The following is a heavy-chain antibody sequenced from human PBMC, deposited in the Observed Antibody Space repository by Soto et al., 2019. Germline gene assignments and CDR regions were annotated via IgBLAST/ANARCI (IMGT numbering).Heavy chain of an antibody. Sequence: QVQLVQSGAEVKKPGASGKVSCKASGYTFTSYALHWVRQAPVQRLEWMAWINAGNGNTRFSRKFQDRVTLTRDASASTAYMDLSSLTSADTALFYCSRGGDGALIVDWGQGTLVTVSS. CDR1: GYTFTSYA. CDR3: SRGGDGALIVD. CDR2: INAGNGNT. J-gene: IGHJ4*02. V-gene: IGHV1-3*01. D-gene: IGHD1-26*01.